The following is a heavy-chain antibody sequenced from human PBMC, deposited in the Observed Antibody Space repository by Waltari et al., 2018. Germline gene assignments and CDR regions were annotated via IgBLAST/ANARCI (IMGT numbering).Heavy chain of an antibody. CDR3: ARGSQWFGELLSVNWFDP. J-gene: IGHJ5*02. CDR1: GYSISSGYY. CDR2: IYYSGST. V-gene: IGHV4-38-2*01. Sequence: QVQLQESGPGLVKPSETLSLTCAVSGYSISSGYYWGWIRQPPGKGLEWIGSIYYSGSTNYNPSLKSRVTISVDTSKNQFSLKLSSVTAADTAVYYCARGSQWFGELLSVNWFDPWGQGTLVTVSS. D-gene: IGHD3-10*01.